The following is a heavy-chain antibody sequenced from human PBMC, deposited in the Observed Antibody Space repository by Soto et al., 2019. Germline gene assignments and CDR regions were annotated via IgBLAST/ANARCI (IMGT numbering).Heavy chain of an antibody. V-gene: IGHV4-30-2*01. D-gene: IGHD3-22*01. CDR3: ASEYYYDSSGYGPEGVFGY. CDR1: GGSISSGGYS. Sequence: SETLSLTCAVSGGSISSGGYSWSWIRQPPGKGLEWIGYIYHSGSTYYNPSLKSRVTISVDRSKNQFSLKLSSVTAADTAVYYCASEYYYDSSGYGPEGVFGYWGQGTLVTVSS. J-gene: IGHJ4*02. CDR2: IYHSGST.